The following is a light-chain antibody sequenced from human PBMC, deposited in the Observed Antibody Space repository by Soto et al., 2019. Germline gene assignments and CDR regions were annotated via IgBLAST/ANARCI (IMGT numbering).Light chain of an antibody. Sequence: DIQMTQSPSSLSASVGDRVTITCRASQSIRSYLNWYQQKPGKAPKLLIYAASSLQSGVPSRFSGSGSGTDFTLTISSLQPEDFATYYCKQSYSTPPFTFGPGTKVDI. CDR3: KQSYSTPPFT. CDR1: QSIRSY. V-gene: IGKV1-39*01. J-gene: IGKJ3*01. CDR2: AAS.